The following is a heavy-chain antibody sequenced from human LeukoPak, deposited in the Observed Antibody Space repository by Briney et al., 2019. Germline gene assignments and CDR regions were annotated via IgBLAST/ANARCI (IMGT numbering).Heavy chain of an antibody. V-gene: IGHV4-39*01. CDR2: IYYSGST. CDR3: ATQFGDYYDSSGYERNFDY. CDR1: GGSISSSSYY. Sequence: SETLSLTCTVSGGSISSSSYYWGWIRQPPGKGLEWIGSIYYSGSTYYNPSLKGRVTISVDTSKNQFSLKLSSVTAADTAVYYCATQFGDYYDSSGYERNFDYWGQGTLVTVSS. D-gene: IGHD3-22*01. J-gene: IGHJ4*02.